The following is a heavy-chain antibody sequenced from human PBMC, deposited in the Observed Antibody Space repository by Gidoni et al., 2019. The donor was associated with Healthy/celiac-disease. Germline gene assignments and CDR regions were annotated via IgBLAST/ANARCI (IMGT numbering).Heavy chain of an antibody. CDR3: ATWNYELDYFDY. Sequence: QVQLVQSGAEVKKPGASVKVSCKVSGYTFTSYDIHWVRQATGQGLEWMGWMNPNSGNTGYAQKFQGRVTMTRNTSISTAYMELSSLRSEDTAVYYCATWNYELDYFDYWGQGTLVTVSS. CDR2: MNPNSGNT. D-gene: IGHD1-7*01. J-gene: IGHJ4*02. CDR1: GYTFTSYD. V-gene: IGHV1-8*01.